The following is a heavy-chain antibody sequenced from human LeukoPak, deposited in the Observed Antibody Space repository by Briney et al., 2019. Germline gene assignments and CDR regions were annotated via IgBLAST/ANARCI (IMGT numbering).Heavy chain of an antibody. CDR1: GGSISSYY. Sequence: SETLSLTCTVSGGSISSYYWSWIRQPVGKGLEWIGRIYTSGSTNYNPSLKSRVTMSVDTSKNQFSLKLSSVTAADTAVYYCARWNSSGWKTINNWFDPWGQGTLVTVSS. D-gene: IGHD6-19*01. J-gene: IGHJ5*02. V-gene: IGHV4-4*07. CDR3: ARWNSSGWKTINNWFDP. CDR2: IYTSGST.